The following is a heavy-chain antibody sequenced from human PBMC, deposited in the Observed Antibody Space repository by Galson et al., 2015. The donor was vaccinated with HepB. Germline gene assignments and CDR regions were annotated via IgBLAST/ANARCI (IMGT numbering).Heavy chain of an antibody. V-gene: IGHV1-8*01. D-gene: IGHD3-9*01. CDR2: MNPNSGNT. J-gene: IGHJ6*02. CDR3: ARSESRYYDILTGYYYYYGMDV. Sequence: SVKVSCKASGYTFTSYDINWVRQATGQGLEWMGWMNPNSGNTGYAQKFQGRVTMTRNTSISTAYMELSSLRSEDTAVYYCARSESRYYDILTGYYYYYGMDVWGQGTTVTVSS. CDR1: GYTFTSYD.